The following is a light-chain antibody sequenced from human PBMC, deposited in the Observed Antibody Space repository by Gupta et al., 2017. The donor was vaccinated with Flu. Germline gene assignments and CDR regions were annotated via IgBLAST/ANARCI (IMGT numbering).Light chain of an antibody. Sequence: GKTARITCGGDNISSKTVHWYRQKPGQAPVLVVYDDDDRPSGIPERFSGSNSGSTATLTISRVEAGDEADYYCQVWDTTNYRPVFGAGTRVAVL. CDR1: NISSKT. CDR3: QVWDTTNYRPV. V-gene: IGLV3-21*03. CDR2: DDD. J-gene: IGLJ1*01.